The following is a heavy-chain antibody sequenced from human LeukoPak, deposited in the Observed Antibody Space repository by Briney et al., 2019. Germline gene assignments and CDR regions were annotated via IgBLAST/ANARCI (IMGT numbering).Heavy chain of an antibody. CDR2: IFRYGTT. J-gene: IGHJ4*02. CDR3: AGWGVDYGGKFDYLDY. Sequence: GSLRLSCAASGFTFNNYPMGWVRQAPGKGLEWIGDIFRYGTTNYNPSLKSRLTMSVDTSTNQFSLKLNSVTAADTAVYYCAGWGVDYGGKFDYLDYWGQGMLVTVSS. D-gene: IGHD4-23*01. CDR1: GFTFNNYP. V-gene: IGHV4-4*02.